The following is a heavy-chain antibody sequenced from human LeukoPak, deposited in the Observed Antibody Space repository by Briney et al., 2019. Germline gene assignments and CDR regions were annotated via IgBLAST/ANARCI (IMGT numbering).Heavy chain of an antibody. V-gene: IGHV3-23*01. D-gene: IGHD6-19*01. J-gene: IGHJ4*02. CDR2: ISGSGGNT. CDR3: ARRSGIAVAGAFDY. CDR1: GFTFSNYG. Sequence: GGTLRLSCAASGFTFSNYGMSWVRQAPGKGLEWVSIISGSGGNTYYADSVKGRFTISRDNSKNTLYVQMNSLRAEDTAVYYCARRSGIAVAGAFDYWGQGTLVTVSS.